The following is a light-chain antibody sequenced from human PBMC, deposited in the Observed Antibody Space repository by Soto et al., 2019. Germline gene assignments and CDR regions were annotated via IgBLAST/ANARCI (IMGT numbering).Light chain of an antibody. Sequence: QSVLTQRASVSGSPGQSITISCTGTSSDVGGYNYVSWYQQHPGKAPKLMIYDVSNRPSGVSNRFSGSKSAKTASLTISGLQAEDEADYYCSSYTSSSTLYVFGTGTKV. V-gene: IGLV2-14*01. CDR3: SSYTSSSTLYV. CDR1: SSDVGGYNY. CDR2: DVS. J-gene: IGLJ1*01.